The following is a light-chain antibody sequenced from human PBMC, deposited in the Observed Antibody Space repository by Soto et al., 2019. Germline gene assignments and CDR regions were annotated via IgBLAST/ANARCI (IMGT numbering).Light chain of an antibody. Sequence: DIQMTQSPSSVSASVGDRVTITCRANQGITSWLAWYQQKPGKAPKLLIYAASILQSGVPSRFSGSGSGTDFTLSSSGLEPEDFATDYCQQANNVPLTFGGGTKVEIK. J-gene: IGKJ4*02. CDR1: QGITSW. V-gene: IGKV1D-12*01. CDR2: AAS. CDR3: QQANNVPLT.